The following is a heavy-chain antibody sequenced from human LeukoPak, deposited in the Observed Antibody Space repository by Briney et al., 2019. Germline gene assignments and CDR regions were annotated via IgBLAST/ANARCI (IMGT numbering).Heavy chain of an antibody. CDR2: IIPIFGTA. D-gene: IGHD3-10*01. CDR1: GGTFSSYA. V-gene: IGHV1-69*05. CDR3: ARHYYYGSGSYYIPYFDY. Sequence: SVKVSCKASGGTFSSYAISWVRQAPGQGLDWMGRIIPIFGTANYAQKFQGRVTITTDESTSTAYMELSSLRSEDTAVYYCARHYYYGSGSYYIPYFDYWGQGTLVTVSS. J-gene: IGHJ4*02.